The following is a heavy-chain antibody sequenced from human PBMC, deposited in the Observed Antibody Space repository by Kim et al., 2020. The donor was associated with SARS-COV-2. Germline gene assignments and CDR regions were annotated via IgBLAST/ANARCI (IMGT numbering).Heavy chain of an antibody. CDR1: GGSISSSSYY. J-gene: IGHJ4*02. V-gene: IGHV4-39*07. CDR2: IYYSGST. CDR3: ATIRGGALR. Sequence: SETLSLTCTVSGGSISSSSYYWGWIRQPPGKGLEWIGSIYYSGSTYYNPSLKSRVTISVDTSKNQFSLKLSSVTAADTAVYYCATIRGGALRWGQGTLVTVSS. D-gene: IGHD3-10*01.